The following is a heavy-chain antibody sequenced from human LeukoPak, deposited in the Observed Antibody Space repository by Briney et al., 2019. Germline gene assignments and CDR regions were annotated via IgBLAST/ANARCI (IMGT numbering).Heavy chain of an antibody. Sequence: GASVNVSCKASGYTFTSYGISWVRQAPGQGLERMGWISAYNGNTNYAQKLQGRVTMTTDTSTSTAYMELRSLRSDDTAVYYCARVGGYCSSTSCYLFWFDPWGQGSLVTVSS. CDR1: GYTFTSYG. V-gene: IGHV1-18*01. CDR3: ARVGGYCSSTSCYLFWFDP. D-gene: IGHD2-2*01. CDR2: ISAYNGNT. J-gene: IGHJ5*02.